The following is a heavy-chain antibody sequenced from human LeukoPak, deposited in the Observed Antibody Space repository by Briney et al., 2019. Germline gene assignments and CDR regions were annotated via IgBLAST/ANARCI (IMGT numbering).Heavy chain of an antibody. CDR3: ARADYYDSSGEFDY. J-gene: IGHJ4*02. D-gene: IGHD3-22*01. V-gene: IGHV1-69*02. CDR2: IIPILGIA. Sequence: ASVKVSCKASGGTFISYTISWVRQAPGQGLEWMGRIIPILGIANYAQKFQGRVTITADKSTSTACMELSSLRSEDTAVYYCARADYYDSSGEFDYWGQGTLVTVSS. CDR1: GGTFISYT.